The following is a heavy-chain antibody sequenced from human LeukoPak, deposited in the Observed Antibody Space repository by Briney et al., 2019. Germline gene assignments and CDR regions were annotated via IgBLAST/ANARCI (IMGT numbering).Heavy chain of an antibody. V-gene: IGHV3-74*01. D-gene: IGHD2-15*01. J-gene: IGHJ4*02. CDR3: ARDPCSGGSCYVGGFDY. Sequence: PGGSMRLSCAASGFTFSSYWMHWVRHAPGNGRVWVSRINSDGSSTSYADSVKGRFTISRDNAKNTLYLQMNSLRAEDTAVYYCARDPCSGGSCYVGGFDYWGQGTLVTVSS. CDR2: INSDGSST. CDR1: GFTFSSYW.